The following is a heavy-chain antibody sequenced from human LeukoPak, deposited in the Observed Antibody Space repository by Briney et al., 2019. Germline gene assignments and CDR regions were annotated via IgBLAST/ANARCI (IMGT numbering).Heavy chain of an antibody. V-gene: IGHV3-23*01. CDR1: GFTFSSYD. D-gene: IGHD2-21*01. J-gene: IGHJ4*02. CDR2: IRPSGDNT. CDR3: AKAPVTSCRGAYCYPFDS. Sequence: GGSLRLSCAASGFTFSSYDMTWVRQAPGRGLEWVSSIRPSGDNTYHADSVRGRFTISRDNSKNTLYLQMNSLRAEDAAVYFCAKAPVTSCRGAYCYPFDSWGQGTLVTVSS.